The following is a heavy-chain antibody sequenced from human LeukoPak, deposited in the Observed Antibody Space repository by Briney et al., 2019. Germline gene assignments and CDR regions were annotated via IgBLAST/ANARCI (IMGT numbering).Heavy chain of an antibody. CDR1: GFTYSSYA. J-gene: IGHJ4*02. Sequence: GMSLRLSCAASGFTYSSYAMHWVRQAPGKGLEWVAVISYDGSNKYYADSVKGRFTISRDNSKNTLYLQMNSLRAEDTAVYYCAKAEYSSGQRLSGYWGQGTLVTVSS. V-gene: IGHV3-30*04. D-gene: IGHD6-19*01. CDR2: ISYDGSNK. CDR3: AKAEYSSGQRLSGY.